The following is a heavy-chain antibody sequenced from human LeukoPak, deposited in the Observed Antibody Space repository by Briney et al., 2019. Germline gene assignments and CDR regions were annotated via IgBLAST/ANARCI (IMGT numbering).Heavy chain of an antibody. CDR1: GYXFTSYD. D-gene: IGHD2-2*01. CDR3: ARDGPTAAPFDY. V-gene: IGHV1-46*01. Sequence: ASVKVSCTASGYXFTSYDIHWVRQAPGQGLEWMGIINPSGGSTSYAQRFQGRVAMTRDTSTTTVYMEVNSLTSEDTAVYFCARDGPTAAPFDYWGQGTLVTVSS. CDR2: INPSGGST. J-gene: IGHJ4*02.